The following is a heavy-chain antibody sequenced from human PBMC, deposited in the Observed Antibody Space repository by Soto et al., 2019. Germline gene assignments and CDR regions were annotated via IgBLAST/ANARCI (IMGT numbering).Heavy chain of an antibody. J-gene: IGHJ5*02. D-gene: IGHD3-22*01. CDR3: ARETYYYDSSGYENWFDP. Sequence: ASVKVSCKASGYTFTSYYMHWVRQAPGQGLEWMGIINPSGGSTSYAQKFQGRVTMTRDTSTSTVYMELSSLRSEDTAVYYCARETYYYDSSGYENWFDPWRQGTLVSAPQ. CDR1: GYTFTSYY. CDR2: INPSGGST. V-gene: IGHV1-46*03.